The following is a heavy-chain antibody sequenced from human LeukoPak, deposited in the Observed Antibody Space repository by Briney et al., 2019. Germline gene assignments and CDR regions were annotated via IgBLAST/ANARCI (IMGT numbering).Heavy chain of an antibody. Sequence: GGSPRLSCAASGFFFSTYTMGWVRQAPSKGLEWVALILHDGSDKNYADSVKGRFTISRDNSKNTVHLQMNSLRPEDTAVYYCVRDGMAGTPNAFDMWGQGTTVTVSS. J-gene: IGHJ3*02. D-gene: IGHD6-19*01. V-gene: IGHV3-30*04. CDR2: ILHDGSDK. CDR1: GFFFSTYT. CDR3: VRDGMAGTPNAFDM.